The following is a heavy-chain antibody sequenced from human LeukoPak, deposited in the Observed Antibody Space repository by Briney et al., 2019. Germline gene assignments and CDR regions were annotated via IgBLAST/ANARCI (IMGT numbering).Heavy chain of an antibody. CDR1: GFTFRKYA. Sequence: PGGSLRLSCAASGFTFRKYAITWVRQAPGKGLEWVSGISGSGGYTYYADSVKGRFTISRDNAKSSLFLQMNSLRDEDTAVYYCATSSIALAGTVDYWGQGTLVTVSS. CDR3: ATSSIALAGTVDY. D-gene: IGHD6-19*01. V-gene: IGHV3-23*01. J-gene: IGHJ4*02. CDR2: ISGSGGYT.